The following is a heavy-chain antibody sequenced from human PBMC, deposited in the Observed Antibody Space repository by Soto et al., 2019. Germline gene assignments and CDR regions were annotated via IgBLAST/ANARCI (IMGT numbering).Heavy chain of an antibody. D-gene: IGHD2-2*01. CDR1: GYTFTSYG. CDR3: ARLRRLFPYLVVPAAPGENWFDP. J-gene: IGHJ5*02. V-gene: IGHV1-18*04. CDR2: ISAYNGNT. Sequence: QVQLVQSGAEVKKPGASVKVSCKASGYTFTSYGISWVRQAPGQGLEWMGWISAYNGNTNYAQKLQGRVTMTTDTSTSQAYMELRRLRSDDTAVYYCARLRRLFPYLVVPAAPGENWFDPWGQGTLVTVSS.